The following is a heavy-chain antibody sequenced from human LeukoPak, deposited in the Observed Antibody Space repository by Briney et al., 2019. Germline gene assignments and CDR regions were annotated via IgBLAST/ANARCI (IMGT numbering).Heavy chain of an antibody. J-gene: IGHJ4*02. CDR2: IANSIIHI. CDR3: ARDGGFASYYDFWSGPLGY. CDR1: GFTFSTYS. D-gene: IGHD3-3*01. Sequence: GGSLRLSCAASGFTFSTYSMNWVRQAPGKGLEWVSSIANSIIHIYYADSVKGRFTISRDNAKNSLYLQMDSLRAEDTAVYYCARDGGFASYYDFWSGPLGYWGQGTLVTVSS. V-gene: IGHV3-21*01.